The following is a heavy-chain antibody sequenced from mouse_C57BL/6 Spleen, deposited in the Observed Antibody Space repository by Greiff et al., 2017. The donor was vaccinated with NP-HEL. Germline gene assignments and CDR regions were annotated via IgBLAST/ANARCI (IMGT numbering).Heavy chain of an antibody. CDR1: GFTFSDYG. Sequence: EVKLMESGGGLVQPGGSLKLSCAASGFTFSDYGMAWVRQAPRKGPEWVAFISNLAYSIYYADTVTGRFTISRENAKNTLYLEMSSLRSEDTAMYYCARSTVVGDFDYWGQGTTLTVSS. V-gene: IGHV5-15*01. CDR2: ISNLAYSI. D-gene: IGHD1-1*01. CDR3: ARSTVVGDFDY. J-gene: IGHJ2*01.